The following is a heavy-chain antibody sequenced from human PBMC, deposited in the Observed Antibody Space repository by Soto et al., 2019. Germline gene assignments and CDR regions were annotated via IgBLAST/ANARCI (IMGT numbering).Heavy chain of an antibody. CDR1: GYTFTSYG. CDR2: ISAYNGNT. J-gene: IGHJ3*02. V-gene: IGHV1-18*01. D-gene: IGHD2-15*01. Sequence: QVPLVQSGAEVKKPGASVKVSCKASGYTFTSYGISWVRQAPGQGLEWMGWISAYNGNTNYAQKLQGRVTMTTDTSTSTAYMELRSLRSDDTAVYYCARGSTLGYCSGGSCHHDAFDIWGQGTMVTVSS. CDR3: ARGSTLGYCSGGSCHHDAFDI.